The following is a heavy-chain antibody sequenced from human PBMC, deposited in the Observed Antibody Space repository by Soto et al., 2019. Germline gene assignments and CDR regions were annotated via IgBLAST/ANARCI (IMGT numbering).Heavy chain of an antibody. V-gene: IGHV4-34*01. CDR2: INHSGST. CDR3: ATQLAAAGGDYYYYGMDV. J-gene: IGHJ6*02. CDR1: GGSFSGYY. D-gene: IGHD6-13*01. Sequence: SETLSLICAVYGGSFSGYYWSWIRQPPGKGLEWIGEINHSGSTNYNPSLKSRVTISVDTSKNQFSLKLSSVTAADTAVYYCATQLAAAGGDYYYYGMDVWGQGTTVTVSS.